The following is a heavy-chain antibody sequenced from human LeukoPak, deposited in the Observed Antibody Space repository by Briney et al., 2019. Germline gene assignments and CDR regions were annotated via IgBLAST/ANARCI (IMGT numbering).Heavy chain of an antibody. CDR2: ISYDGSNE. CDR1: GFTFSSYV. Sequence: GGSLRLSCAASGFTFSSYVMHWVRQAPGRGLEWVAIISYDGSNEYYADSVKGRFTISRDNSKNTLYLQMSSLRAAGTAVYYCAREPPAAGGSYRFFDSWGQGTLVTVSS. J-gene: IGHJ4*02. D-gene: IGHD3-16*02. V-gene: IGHV3-30*04. CDR3: AREPPAAGGSYRFFDS.